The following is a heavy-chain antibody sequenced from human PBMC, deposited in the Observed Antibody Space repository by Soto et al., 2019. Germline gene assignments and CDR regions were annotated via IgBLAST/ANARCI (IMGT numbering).Heavy chain of an antibody. CDR3: ARDLDGTTGTFDY. V-gene: IGHV1-2*04. CDR2: INPNSGGT. Sequence: ASVKVSCKASGYTFTGYYMHWVRQAPGQGLEWMGWINPNSGGTNYAQTFQGWVTMTRDTSISTAYMELSRLRSADTAVYYCARDLDGTTGTFDYWGQGTLVTVSS. J-gene: IGHJ4*02. D-gene: IGHD1-1*01. CDR1: GYTFTGYY.